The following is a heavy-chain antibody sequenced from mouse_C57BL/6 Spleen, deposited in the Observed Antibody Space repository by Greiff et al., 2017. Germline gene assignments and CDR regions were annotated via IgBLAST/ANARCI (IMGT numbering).Heavy chain of an antibody. V-gene: IGHV1-15*01. CDR1: GYTFTDYE. Sequence: VQLQQSGAELVRPGASVTLSCKASGYTFTDYEMHWVKQTPVHGLEWIGAIDPETGGTAYNQKFKGKAILTADKSSSTAYMELRSLTSEDSAVYYCTTYGNYVYYWGQGTTLTVSS. CDR3: TTYGNYVYY. J-gene: IGHJ2*01. CDR2: IDPETGGT. D-gene: IGHD2-1*01.